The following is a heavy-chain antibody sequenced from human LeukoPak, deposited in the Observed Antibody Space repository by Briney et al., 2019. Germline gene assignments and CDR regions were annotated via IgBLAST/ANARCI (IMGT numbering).Heavy chain of an antibody. V-gene: IGHV3-15*01. CDR3: AKQGATVVTPPSRLDY. CDR1: GFTFSNAW. Sequence: GGSLRLSCAASGFTFSNAWMSWVRQAPGKGLEWVGRIKSKTDGGTTDYAAPVKGRFTISRDDSKNTLYLQMNSLRAEDTAVYYCAKQGATVVTPPSRLDYWGQGTLVTVSS. D-gene: IGHD4-23*01. CDR2: IKSKTDGGTT. J-gene: IGHJ4*02.